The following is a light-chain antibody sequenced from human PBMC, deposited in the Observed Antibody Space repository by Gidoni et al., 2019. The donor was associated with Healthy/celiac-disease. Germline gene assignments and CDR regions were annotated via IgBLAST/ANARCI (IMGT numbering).Light chain of an antibody. V-gene: IGKV3-15*01. J-gene: IGKJ2*01. Sequence: SQSVSSNLAWYQQKPGQAPRLLIYGASTRATGIPARFSGSSSGTEFTLTISSLQSEDFAVYYCQQYNNWPPYTFGQXTKLEIK. CDR3: QQYNNWPPYT. CDR2: GAS. CDR1: QSVSSN.